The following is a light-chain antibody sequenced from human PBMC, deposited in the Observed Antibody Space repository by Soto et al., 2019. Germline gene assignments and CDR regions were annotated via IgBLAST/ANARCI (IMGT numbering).Light chain of an antibody. CDR2: NNN. V-gene: IGLV1-44*01. CDR1: NSNIGRNT. CDR3: AARDDSMNGFYV. J-gene: IGLJ1*01. Sequence: QSVLTQPPSVSGTPGQRVAISCSGSNSNIGRNTVSWYQQVPGTPPKLLIYNNNERPSGVPDRFSGSKSGTSASLAINGLQSDDEADYYSAARDDSMNGFYVFGIGTKVTVL.